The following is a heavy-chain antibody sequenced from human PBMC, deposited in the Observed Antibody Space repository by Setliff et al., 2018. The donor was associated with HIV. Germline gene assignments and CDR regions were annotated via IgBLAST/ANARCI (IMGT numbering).Heavy chain of an antibody. CDR2: IYTSGST. Sequence: SETLSLTCTVSGDSINYKYWSWIRQPAGKGLEWIGHIYTSGSTNYNPSLKSRVTISVDTSKNQFPLKLSSVTAADTAVYYCASTYYYDSLHFQDWGQGTLVTVSS. V-gene: IGHV4-4*07. CDR1: GDSINYKY. J-gene: IGHJ1*01. D-gene: IGHD3-22*01. CDR3: ASTYYYDSLHFQD.